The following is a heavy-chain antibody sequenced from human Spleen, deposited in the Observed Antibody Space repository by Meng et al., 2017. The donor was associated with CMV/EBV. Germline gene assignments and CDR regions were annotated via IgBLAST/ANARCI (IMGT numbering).Heavy chain of an antibody. CDR2: INPNSGST. J-gene: IGHJ5*02. CDR3: ARVFAVAGPNYFDP. Sequence: ASGSPFTSYYLHWVRQAPGQGLEWMGMINPNSGSTTYVKNFQGRVTMTRDTSTSTVYMELSSLRFEDTAMYYCARVFAVAGPNYFDPWGQGTLVTSPQ. D-gene: IGHD6-19*01. CDR1: GSPFTSYY. V-gene: IGHV1-46*01.